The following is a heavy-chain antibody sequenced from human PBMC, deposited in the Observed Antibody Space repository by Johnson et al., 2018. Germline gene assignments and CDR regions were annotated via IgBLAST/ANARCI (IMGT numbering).Heavy chain of an antibody. V-gene: IGHV3-30*18. J-gene: IGHJ3*01. CDR1: QFTFSRHG. CDR2: ISYDGHNK. CDR3: AKERPDMIGAFDV. Sequence: QLGQSGGGVVQPGESLRLACAASQFTFSRHGMYWVRQAPGKGLAWLAFISYDGHNKHVAASVTGRFTIFRGNSKNTPYLQMNSLRTEDTAVYYCAKERPDMIGAFDVWGQGTMVSVSS. D-gene: IGHD3-16*01.